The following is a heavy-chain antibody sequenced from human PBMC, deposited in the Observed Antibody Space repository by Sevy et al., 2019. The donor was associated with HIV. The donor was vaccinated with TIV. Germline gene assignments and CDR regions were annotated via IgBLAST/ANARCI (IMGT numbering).Heavy chain of an antibody. CDR1: GYTFTSYG. Sequence: ASVKVSCKASGYTFTSYGISWVRQAPGQGLEWMVWISAYNGNTNYAQKLQGRVTMTTDTSTSTAYMELRSLRSDDTAVYYCASAQRYCRGGSCYVGWFDPWGQGTLVTVSS. J-gene: IGHJ5*02. D-gene: IGHD2-15*01. CDR3: ASAQRYCRGGSCYVGWFDP. CDR2: ISAYNGNT. V-gene: IGHV1-18*01.